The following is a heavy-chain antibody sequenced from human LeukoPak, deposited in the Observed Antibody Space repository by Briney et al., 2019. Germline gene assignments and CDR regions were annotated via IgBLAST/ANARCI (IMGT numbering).Heavy chain of an antibody. J-gene: IGHJ4*02. Sequence: VASVKVSCKASGYTFTNYGISWVRQAPGQGLEWMGWISAYNGNTKYAQKLQGRVIMTTDQSTNTAYVELRSLRSDDTAVYYCARDYPYSSSCGHWGQGTLVTVSS. CDR3: ARDYPYSSSCGH. CDR2: ISAYNGNT. D-gene: IGHD6-13*01. CDR1: GYTFTNYG. V-gene: IGHV1-18*01.